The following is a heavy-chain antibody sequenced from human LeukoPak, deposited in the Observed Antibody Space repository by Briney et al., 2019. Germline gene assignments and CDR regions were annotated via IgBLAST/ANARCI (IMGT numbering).Heavy chain of an antibody. CDR2: IYYSGST. V-gene: IGHV4-59*12. Sequence: PSETLSLTCTVSGGSISSYYWSWIRQPPGKGLEWIGYIYYSGSTNYNPSLKSRVTISVDTSKNQFSLKLSSVTAADTAVYYCARGGWLRSEDYWGQGTLVTVSS. J-gene: IGHJ4*02. CDR3: ARGGWLRSEDY. D-gene: IGHD5-12*01. CDR1: GGSISSYY.